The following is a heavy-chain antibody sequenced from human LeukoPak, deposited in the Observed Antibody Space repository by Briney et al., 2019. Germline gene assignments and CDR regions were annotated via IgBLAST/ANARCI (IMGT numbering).Heavy chain of an antibody. CDR3: ARLDGARDAFDI. CDR1: GFTFSSFG. Sequence: GGSLRLSCAASGFTFSSFGMNWVRQAPGKGLEWVSYISDSSSITYYADSVKGRFTISRDNAKNSLSLQLNSLRDEDTAVYYCARLDGARDAFDIWGQGTLVTVSS. D-gene: IGHD4-17*01. CDR2: ISDSSSIT. J-gene: IGHJ3*02. V-gene: IGHV3-48*02.